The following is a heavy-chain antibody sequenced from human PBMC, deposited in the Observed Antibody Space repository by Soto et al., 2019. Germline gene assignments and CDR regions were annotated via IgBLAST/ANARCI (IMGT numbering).Heavy chain of an antibody. CDR2: IIPIFGTA. CDR3: ARDGGRHSGGIDY. V-gene: IGHV1-69*01. CDR1: GGTFSSYS. J-gene: IGHJ4*02. Sequence: QVQLMQSGAAVKKPGSSVKVACKAPGGTFSSYSINWVRQAPGQGLEWMVEIIPIFGTANYAQKFQGRVTITADEATSTAYMELSSLRSEDTAVYYCARDGGRHSGGIDYWGQGTLVTVSS. D-gene: IGHD1-26*01.